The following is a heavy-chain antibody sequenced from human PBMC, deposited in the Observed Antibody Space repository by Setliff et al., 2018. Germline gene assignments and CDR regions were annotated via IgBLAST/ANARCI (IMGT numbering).Heavy chain of an antibody. V-gene: IGHV3-23*01. J-gene: IGHJ4*02. CDR3: AKARVGTTTYFDG. D-gene: IGHD1-26*01. CDR1: GFAFSSYA. CDR2: TSGGGDST. Sequence: LSLSCAASGFAFSSYAMSWVRQAPGKGLEWVSKTSGGGDSTYYADSVKGRFTISRDNSKNTLYLQINSLRAEDTAVYYCAKARVGTTTYFDGWGQGTLVTVSS.